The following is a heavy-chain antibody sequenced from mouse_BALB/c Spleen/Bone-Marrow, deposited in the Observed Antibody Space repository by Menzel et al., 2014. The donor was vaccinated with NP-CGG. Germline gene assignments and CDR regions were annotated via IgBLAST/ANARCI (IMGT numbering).Heavy chain of an antibody. D-gene: IGHD1-2*01. Sequence: EVKVVESGGGLAKPGGSLKLSCAASGFTFSDYYMYWVRQTPEKRLEWVATISDGGSYTYYPDSVKGRFTISRDNAKNNLYLQMSSLKSEDTAMYYCARVLRPHYYAMDYWGQGTSVTVSS. CDR1: GFTFSDYY. CDR2: ISDGGSYT. V-gene: IGHV5-4*02. CDR3: ARVLRPHYYAMDY. J-gene: IGHJ4*01.